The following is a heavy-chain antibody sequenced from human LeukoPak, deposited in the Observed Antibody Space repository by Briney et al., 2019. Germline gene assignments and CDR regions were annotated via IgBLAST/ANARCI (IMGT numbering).Heavy chain of an antibody. CDR1: GFTFSPYW. CDR3: VREYGSSCYS. CDR2: INSDGTVT. Sequence: GGSLRLSSAASGFTFSPYWMKWVRQAPGKGLEWVSRINSDGTVTSYADSVKGRFTVSRDNAKNTLHLHMNSLRAEDTAVYFCVREYGSSCYSWGQGALVTVSP. V-gene: IGHV3-74*01. J-gene: IGHJ4*02. D-gene: IGHD6-13*01.